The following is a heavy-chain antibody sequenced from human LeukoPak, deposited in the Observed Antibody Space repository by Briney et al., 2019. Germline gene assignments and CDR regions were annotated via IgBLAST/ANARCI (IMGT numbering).Heavy chain of an antibody. V-gene: IGHV3-48*03. Sequence: GGSLRLSCAACGFTFSSYEMNWVRQAPGKGLEWVADISSSGSTIYYADFVKGGLTISRDNAKNSLYLQMNSLRAEDTAVYYCVRYSSSWSRNFDHWGQGTLVTVSS. CDR3: VRYSSSWSRNFDH. CDR1: GFTFSSYE. J-gene: IGHJ4*02. D-gene: IGHD6-13*01. CDR2: ISSSGSTI.